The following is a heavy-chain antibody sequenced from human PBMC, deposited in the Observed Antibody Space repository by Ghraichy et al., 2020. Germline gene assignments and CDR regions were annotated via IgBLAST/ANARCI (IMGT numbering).Heavy chain of an antibody. CDR1: GFTFIAYG. CDR2: VSNSGESI. CDR3: AKNSRTVKGCSGGKCYDYYYGMDV. J-gene: IGHJ6*02. V-gene: IGHV3-23*01. Sequence: GESLRLSCEASGFTFIAYGMSWVRQAPGKGLEWVSTVSNSGESIYYADSVKGRFTVSRDGAKNTIYLEMNSLRAEDTATYFCAKNSRTVKGCSGGKCYDYYYGMDVWGQGTTVTVSS. D-gene: IGHD2-15*01.